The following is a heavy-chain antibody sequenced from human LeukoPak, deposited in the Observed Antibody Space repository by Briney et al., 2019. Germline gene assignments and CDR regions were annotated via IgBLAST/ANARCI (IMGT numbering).Heavy chain of an antibody. V-gene: IGHV3-30*02. J-gene: IGHJ4*02. D-gene: IGHD2-8*02. CDR3: STYRQVLLPFES. CDR2: IRYDGSKK. CDR1: GFNFNNYG. Sequence: GWALGLSCAASGFNFNNYGIHWLGQAPAKGLEGVAFIRYDGSKKYYADSLKGRLTIYRDNSKNTLYVQSNSLRAEDTAVYYFSTYRQVLLPFESWGQGALVAVSS.